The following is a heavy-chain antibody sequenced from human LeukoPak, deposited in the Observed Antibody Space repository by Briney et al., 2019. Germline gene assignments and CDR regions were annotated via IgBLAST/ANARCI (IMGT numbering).Heavy chain of an antibody. V-gene: IGHV4-34*01. D-gene: IGHD3-10*01. CDR2: INHSGST. J-gene: IGHJ4*02. CDR1: GGSFSCYY. Sequence: PSETLSLPFAVYGGSFSCYYWSWIRPPPGKGLEWIGEINHSGSTNYNPSLKRRVTISVDTSKNQFSLKLSSVTAADTAVYYCARAARRSYYNGWGQGTLVTVSS. CDR3: ARAARRSYYNG.